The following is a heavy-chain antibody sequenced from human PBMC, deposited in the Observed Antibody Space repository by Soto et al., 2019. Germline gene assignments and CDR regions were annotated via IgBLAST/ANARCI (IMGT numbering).Heavy chain of an antibody. Sequence: QLQLQESGPGLVKPSETLSLTCSVSGDSINSDKYYWGWIRQPPGKGLEWLGSIYYRGNTYYNPSLPTRVTISLDKSKSQCSLKLNSVTAADSAVYFCARLESLATISYYFDFWGQGALVTVSS. J-gene: IGHJ4*02. CDR1: GDSINSDKYY. V-gene: IGHV4-39*01. CDR3: ARLESLATISYYFDF. CDR2: IYYRGNT. D-gene: IGHD3-3*01.